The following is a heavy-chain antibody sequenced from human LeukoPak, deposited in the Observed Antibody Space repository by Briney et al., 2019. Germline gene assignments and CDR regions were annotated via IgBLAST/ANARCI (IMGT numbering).Heavy chain of an antibody. CDR1: GFTFSDYY. Sequence: GGSLRLSCAASGFTFSDYYMSWIRQAPGKGLEWVSYISCSGSTIYYADSVKGRFTISRDNAKNSLYLQMNSLRAEDTAVYYCARDLRQLVSNLGYWGQGTLVTVSS. V-gene: IGHV3-11*01. CDR2: ISCSGSTI. CDR3: ARDLRQLVSNLGY. J-gene: IGHJ4*02. D-gene: IGHD6-6*01.